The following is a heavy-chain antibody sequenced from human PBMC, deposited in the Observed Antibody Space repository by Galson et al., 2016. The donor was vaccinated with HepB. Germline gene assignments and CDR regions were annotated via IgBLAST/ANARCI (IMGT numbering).Heavy chain of an antibody. CDR3: ARPLYYYSSGYRQYFQY. D-gene: IGHD3-22*01. J-gene: IGHJ1*01. V-gene: IGHV3-48*02. Sequence: SLRLSCAASGFTFSSYSMNWVRQAPEKGLEWVSYINPSSSSTHYADSVKGRFIISRDNAKNSLYLQMDSLRDEDTAVYYCARPLYYYSSGYRQYFQYWGQGTLVTASS. CDR2: INPSSSST. CDR1: GFTFSSYS.